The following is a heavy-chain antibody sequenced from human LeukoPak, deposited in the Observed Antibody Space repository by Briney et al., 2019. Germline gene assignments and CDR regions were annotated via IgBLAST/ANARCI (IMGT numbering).Heavy chain of an antibody. Sequence: ASVKVSCKASGYTFTSYDINWVRQATGQGLEWMGWISAYNGNTNYAQKLQGRVTMTTDTSTSTAYMELRSLRSDDTAVYYCARVFGDYGGVYYFDYWGQGTLVTVSS. J-gene: IGHJ4*02. CDR1: GYTFTSYD. V-gene: IGHV1-18*01. D-gene: IGHD4-17*01. CDR2: ISAYNGNT. CDR3: ARVFGDYGGVYYFDY.